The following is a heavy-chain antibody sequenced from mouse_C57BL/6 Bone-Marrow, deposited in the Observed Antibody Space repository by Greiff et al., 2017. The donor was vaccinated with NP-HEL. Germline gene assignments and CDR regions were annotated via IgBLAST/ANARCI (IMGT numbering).Heavy chain of an antibody. J-gene: IGHJ4*01. CDR2: IDPETGDT. Sequence: VQLQQSGAELVRPGASVKLSCTVSGFNIKDDYMHWVKQRPEQGLEWIGWIDPETGDTEYASKFQGKATITADTSSNTAYLQLSSLTSEDTAVYYGTTGGSSPYAMDYWGQGTSVTVSS. D-gene: IGHD1-1*01. CDR3: TTGGSSPYAMDY. CDR1: GFNIKDDY. V-gene: IGHV14-4*01.